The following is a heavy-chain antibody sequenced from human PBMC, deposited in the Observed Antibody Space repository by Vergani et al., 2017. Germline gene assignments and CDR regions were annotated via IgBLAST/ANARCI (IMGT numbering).Heavy chain of an antibody. J-gene: IGHJ4*02. V-gene: IGHV4-39*01. D-gene: IGHD3-9*01. CDR2: IYHSGGA. CDR1: GGSITSRSYY. Sequence: QLHLQESGPGLVKPSETLSLTCTVSGGSITSRSYYWGWIRQPPGKGLEWIGNIYHSGGAYYNPSLKGRVTIYVDTSKNQFSLEVTSVTSADTAIYFCARTEIFILRYFHGALWGQGTLVTVSS. CDR3: ARTEIFILRYFHGAL.